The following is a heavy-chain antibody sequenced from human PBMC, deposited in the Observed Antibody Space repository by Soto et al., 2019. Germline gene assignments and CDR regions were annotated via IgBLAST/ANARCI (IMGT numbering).Heavy chain of an antibody. V-gene: IGHV3-21*01. D-gene: IGHD2-15*01. CDR1: GFTFSSYS. J-gene: IGHJ6*02. Sequence: ESGGGLVKPGGSLRLSCAASGFTFSSYSMNWVRQAPGKGLEWVSSISSSSSYIYYADSVKGRFTISRDNAKNSLYLQMNSLRAEDTAVYYCARGLYCSGGSCHTLYGMDVWGQGTTVTVSS. CDR2: ISSSSSYI. CDR3: ARGLYCSGGSCHTLYGMDV.